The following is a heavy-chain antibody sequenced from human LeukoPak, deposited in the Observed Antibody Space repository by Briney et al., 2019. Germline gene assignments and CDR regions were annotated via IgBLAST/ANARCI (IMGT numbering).Heavy chain of an antibody. CDR1: GFTFSSYG. CDR3: AKDFISIAAAGTVDY. V-gene: IGHV3-30*18. CDR2: ISYDGSNK. J-gene: IGHJ4*02. Sequence: PGGALRLSCAASGFTFSSYGMHWVRQAPGKGLEWVAVISYDGSNKYYADSVKGRFTISRDNSKNPLYLQMNSLRAEDTAVYCCAKDFISIAAAGTVDYWGQGTLVTVSS. D-gene: IGHD6-13*01.